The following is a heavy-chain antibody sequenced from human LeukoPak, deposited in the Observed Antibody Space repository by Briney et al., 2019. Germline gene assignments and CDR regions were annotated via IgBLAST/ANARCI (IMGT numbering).Heavy chain of an antibody. CDR2: IYYSENT. Sequence: SETLSLTCTVSGGSISNYYWGWIRQPPGKGLEWIGSIYYSENTYYNPSLKSRVTISVDTSKNQFSLKLSSVTAADTAVYYCARLPAYYYDSSGYYFDYWGQGTLVTVSS. CDR1: GGSISNYY. CDR3: ARLPAYYYDSSGYYFDY. J-gene: IGHJ4*02. V-gene: IGHV4-39*01. D-gene: IGHD3-22*01.